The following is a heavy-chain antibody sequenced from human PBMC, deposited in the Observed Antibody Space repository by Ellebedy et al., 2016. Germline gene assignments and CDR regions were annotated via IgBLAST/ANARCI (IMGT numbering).Heavy chain of an antibody. CDR3: ARDYETYYYDSSALLQ. J-gene: IGHJ4*02. Sequence: ASVKVSCXASGYTFTSYGISWVRQAPGQGLEWMGWISAYNGNTNYAQKLQGRVTMTTDTSTSTAYMELRSLRSDDTAVYYCARDYETYYYDSSALLQWGQGTLVTVSS. D-gene: IGHD3-22*01. CDR1: GYTFTSYG. CDR2: ISAYNGNT. V-gene: IGHV1-18*01.